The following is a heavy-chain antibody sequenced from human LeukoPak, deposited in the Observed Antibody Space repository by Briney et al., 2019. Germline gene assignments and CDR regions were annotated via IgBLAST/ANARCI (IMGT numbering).Heavy chain of an antibody. Sequence: SETLSLTCAVYGGSFSGYYWSWIRQPPGQGLEWIGEINHSGSTNYNPSLKSRVTISVDTSKNQFSLKLSSVTAADTAVYYCARDAAVAFVYWGQGTLVTVSS. D-gene: IGHD6-13*01. CDR2: INHSGST. J-gene: IGHJ4*02. CDR1: GGSFSGYY. V-gene: IGHV4-34*01. CDR3: ARDAAVAFVY.